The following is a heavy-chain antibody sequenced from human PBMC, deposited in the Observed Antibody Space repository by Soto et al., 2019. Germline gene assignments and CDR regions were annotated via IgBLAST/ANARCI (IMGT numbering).Heavy chain of an antibody. CDR2: INHSGST. Sequence: SETLSLTCAVYGGSFSGYYWSWIRQPPGKGLEWIGEINHSGSTNYNPSLKSRVTISVDTSKNQFSLKLSSVTAADTAVYYCARRRVYTDYYYYMDVWGKGTTVTVSS. J-gene: IGHJ6*03. D-gene: IGHD6-6*01. CDR1: GGSFSGYY. V-gene: IGHV4-34*01. CDR3: ARRRVYTDYYYYMDV.